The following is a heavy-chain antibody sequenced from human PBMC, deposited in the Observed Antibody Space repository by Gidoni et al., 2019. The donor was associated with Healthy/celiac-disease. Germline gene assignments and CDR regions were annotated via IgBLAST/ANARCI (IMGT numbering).Heavy chain of an antibody. CDR2: IRSKAYGGTT. V-gene: IGHV3-49*04. CDR3: TTFFPRSIDY. Sequence: EVQLVESGGGWVQPGRSLRLSCTASGFTFGDYAMSWVRQAPGKGLEWVGFIRSKAYGGTTEYAASVKGRFTISRDDSKSIAYLQMNSLTTEDTAVYYCTTFFPRSIDYWGQGTLVTVSS. CDR1: GFTFGDYA. J-gene: IGHJ4*02.